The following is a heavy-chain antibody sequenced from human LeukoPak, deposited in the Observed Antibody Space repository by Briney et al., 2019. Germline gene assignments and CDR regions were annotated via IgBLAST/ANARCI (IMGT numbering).Heavy chain of an antibody. CDR3: ARGYYDILTGSNGYYYYYYMDV. D-gene: IGHD3-9*01. CDR1: GYTFTGNY. V-gene: IGHV1-2*02. J-gene: IGHJ6*03. Sequence: ASVKVSCKASGYTFTGNYMHWVRQAPGQGLEWMGWINPNSGGTNYAQKFQGRVTMTRDTSISTAYMELSRLRSDDTAVYYCARGYYDILTGSNGYYYYYYMDVWGKGTTVTISS. CDR2: INPNSGGT.